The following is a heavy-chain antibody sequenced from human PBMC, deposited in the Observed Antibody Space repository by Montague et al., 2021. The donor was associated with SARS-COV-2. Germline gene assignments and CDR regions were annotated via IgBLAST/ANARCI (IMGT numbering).Heavy chain of an antibody. D-gene: IGHD3-22*01. CDR2: IHSSGGN. CDR3: ARDYYDSTGLNWFDP. V-gene: IGHV4-61*02. Sequence: TLSLTCAVSGGSIITGSNFYWGWIRQSAGKGLEWIGRIHSSGGNTYNPSLKSLLTMSVDSSANQFSLKLTSVTAADTAVYYCARDYYDSTGLNWFDPWGQGLLVTVSS. J-gene: IGHJ5*02. CDR1: GGSIITGSNFY.